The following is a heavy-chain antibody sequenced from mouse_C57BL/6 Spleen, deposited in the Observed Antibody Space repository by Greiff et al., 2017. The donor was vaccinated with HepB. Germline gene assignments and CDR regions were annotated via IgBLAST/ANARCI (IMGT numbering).Heavy chain of an antibody. CDR2: IYPGNGDT. V-gene: IGHV1-12*01. J-gene: IGHJ4*01. CDR3: ARWYDYFYAMDY. CDR1: GYTFTSYN. D-gene: IGHD2-4*01. Sequence: QVQLKESGAELVRPGASVKMSCKASGYTFTSYNMHWVKQTPRQGLEWIGAIYPGNGDTSYNQKFKGKATLTVDKSSSTAYMQLSSLTSEDSAVYFCARWYDYFYAMDYWGQGTSVTVSS.